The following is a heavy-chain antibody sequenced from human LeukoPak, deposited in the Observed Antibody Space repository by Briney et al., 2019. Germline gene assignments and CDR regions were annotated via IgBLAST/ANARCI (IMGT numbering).Heavy chain of an antibody. V-gene: IGHV3-53*01. D-gene: IGHD3-22*01. CDR3: ARPYYYDSSGYYYDY. Sequence: GGSLRLSCVASGFTVSSNYMSWVRQAPGKGLEWVSVIYSGGSTYYADSVKGRFTISRDNSKNTLYLQMNSLRAEDTAVYYCARPYYYDSSGYYYDYWGQGTLVTVSS. J-gene: IGHJ4*02. CDR2: IYSGGST. CDR1: GFTVSSNY.